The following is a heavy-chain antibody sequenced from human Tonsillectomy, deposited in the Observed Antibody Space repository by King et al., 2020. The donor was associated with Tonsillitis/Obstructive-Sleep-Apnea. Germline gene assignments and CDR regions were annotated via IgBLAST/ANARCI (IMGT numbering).Heavy chain of an antibody. Sequence: VQLVESGGGLIQPGGSLRLSCAASGFTFNFYSMEWVRQAPGKGLEGVSYISGSGNTIYHADSWKGRFTISRDNAKSSLYLQMNRLRDEDTAVYYCTRDIRGNYDFWSGYPGYWGQGTLVTVSS. J-gene: IGHJ4*02. CDR1: GFTFNFYS. CDR2: ISGSGNTI. CDR3: TRDIRGNYDFWSGYPGY. D-gene: IGHD3-3*01. V-gene: IGHV3-48*02.